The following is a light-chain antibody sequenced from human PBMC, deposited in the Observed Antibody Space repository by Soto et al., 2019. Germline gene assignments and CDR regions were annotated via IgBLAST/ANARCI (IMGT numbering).Light chain of an antibody. J-gene: IGLJ3*02. CDR3: QTWGTGIRV. CDR2: VNSDGSH. V-gene: IGLV4-69*01. Sequence: QPVLTQSPSASASLGASVKLTCTLSSGHSSYAIAWHQQQPGKGPRYLMKVNSDGSHSKGDGIPDRFSGSSSGAERYLTISSLQSEDAADYYCQTWGTGIRVFGGGTKLTVL. CDR1: SGHSSYA.